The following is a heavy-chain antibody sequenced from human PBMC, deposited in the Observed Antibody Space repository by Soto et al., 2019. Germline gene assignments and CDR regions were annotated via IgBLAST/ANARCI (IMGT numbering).Heavy chain of an antibody. CDR2: IKQDGSEQ. V-gene: IGHV3-7*03. Sequence: GGSLRLSCAASGFTFSTYWMSWVRQGPGKGLEWVANIKQDGSEQYHVDSVKGRFTISRDNAKNSLYLQMNSLRAEDTAVYYCARDLGYCSSNSCPQIFDYWGQGTLVTVSS. CDR3: ARDLGYCSSNSCPQIFDY. D-gene: IGHD2-2*01. J-gene: IGHJ4*02. CDR1: GFTFSTYW.